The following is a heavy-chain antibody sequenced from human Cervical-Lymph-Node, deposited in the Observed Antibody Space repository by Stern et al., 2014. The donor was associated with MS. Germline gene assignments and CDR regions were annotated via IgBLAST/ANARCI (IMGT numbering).Heavy chain of an antibody. J-gene: IGHJ4*02. CDR2: ISWDGGST. CDR3: AKPITMIVVAESSYFDY. Sequence: EVQLVESGGVVVQPGGSLRLSCAASGFTFDDYTMHWVRQAPGKGLEWGSFISWDGGSTSYADSVKGRFTISRDNSKNSLYLQMNSLRTEDTALYYCAKPITMIVVAESSYFDYWGQGTLVTVSS. D-gene: IGHD3-22*01. CDR1: GFTFDDYT. V-gene: IGHV3-43*01.